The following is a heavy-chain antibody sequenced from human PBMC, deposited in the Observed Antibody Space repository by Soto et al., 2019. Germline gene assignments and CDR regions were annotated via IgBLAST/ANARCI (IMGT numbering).Heavy chain of an antibody. J-gene: IGHJ6*02. Sequence: PSETLSLTCVVSDGSISTYDWWTWVRQPPGKGLEWIGEMIHSGSANYSPSLESRVTISVDSSKNHFSLKLSSVTAADTAVYYCARGGRVLRFLEWSKPIYYYGMDVWGQGTTVTVSS. D-gene: IGHD3-3*01. CDR3: ARGGRVLRFLEWSKPIYYYGMDV. CDR1: DGSISTYDW. CDR2: MIHSGSA. V-gene: IGHV4-4*02.